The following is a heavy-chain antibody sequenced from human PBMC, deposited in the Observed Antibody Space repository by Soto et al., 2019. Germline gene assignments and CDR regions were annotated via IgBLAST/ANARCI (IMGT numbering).Heavy chain of an antibody. CDR3: ARDREAIRGAPSWFDP. Sequence: PGGSLRLSCLASGFTFSNYSMHWVRQSPGKGLEWVAVISYDGSNKYCSDSVKGRFTISRENSENTVYLQMNSLRPEDTAIYYCARDREAIRGAPSWFDPWGQGTQVTVSS. D-gene: IGHD3-10*01. V-gene: IGHV3-30-3*01. CDR2: ISYDGSNK. J-gene: IGHJ5*02. CDR1: GFTFSNYS.